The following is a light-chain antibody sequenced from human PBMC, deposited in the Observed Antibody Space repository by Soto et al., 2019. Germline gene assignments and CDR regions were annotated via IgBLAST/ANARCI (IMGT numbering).Light chain of an antibody. J-gene: IGKJ1*01. CDR1: QSFSSY. CDR3: QQRSNCPRT. V-gene: IGKV3-11*01. Sequence: EIVLTQSPATLSLSPGERATLSCRASQSFSSYLAWYQQKPGQAPRLLIYDASNRATGIPARFSGSGSGTDFTLTISSLEPEDFAVYYFQQRSNCPRTFGQGTKVEIK. CDR2: DAS.